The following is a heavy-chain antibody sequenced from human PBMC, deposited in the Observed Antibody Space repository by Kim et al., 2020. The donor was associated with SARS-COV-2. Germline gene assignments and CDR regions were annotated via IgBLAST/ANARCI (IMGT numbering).Heavy chain of an antibody. Sequence: RHSPPLKSRLTITKDTSKSQVVLTMTNMDPVDTATYYCAHRSLRYFYGMDVWGQGTTVTVSS. J-gene: IGHJ6*02. CDR3: AHRSLRYFYGMDV. D-gene: IGHD3-9*01. V-gene: IGHV2-5*01.